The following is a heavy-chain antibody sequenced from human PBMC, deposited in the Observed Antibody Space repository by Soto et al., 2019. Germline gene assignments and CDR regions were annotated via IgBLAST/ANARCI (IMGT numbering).Heavy chain of an antibody. D-gene: IGHD4-17*01. CDR1: GFTFSSYS. V-gene: IGHV3-48*01. J-gene: IGHJ5*02. CDR2: ISSSSSTI. Sequence: EVQLVESGGGLVQPGGSLRLSCAASGFTFSSYSMNWVRQAPGKGLEWVSYISSSSSTIYYADSVKGRFTISRDNAKNSLYLQMNRLRPADTAVYYCAGEADYLNWFDPWGQGTLVTVSS. CDR3: AGEADYLNWFDP.